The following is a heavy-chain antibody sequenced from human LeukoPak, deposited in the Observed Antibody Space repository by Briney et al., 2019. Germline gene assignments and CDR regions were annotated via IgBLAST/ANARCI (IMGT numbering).Heavy chain of an antibody. V-gene: IGHV3-23*01. CDR2: ISRRSDTT. D-gene: IGHD6-19*01. Sequence: GGSLRLSCAASGFTFSNYAMTWVRQAPGKGLEWVSGISRRSDTTYYEDSVKGRFTISRDNSKNTLYLQMNSLRDEDTAVYYCARVAGGGLDYGGQGNLVTVSS. CDR1: GFTFSNYA. CDR3: ARVAGGGLDY. J-gene: IGHJ4*02.